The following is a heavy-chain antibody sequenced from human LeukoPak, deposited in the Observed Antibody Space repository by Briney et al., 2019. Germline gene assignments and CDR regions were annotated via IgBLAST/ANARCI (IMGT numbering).Heavy chain of an antibody. CDR3: AGDQLPIFDY. Sequence: PSETLSLTCAVYGGSFSDYYWSWIRQPPGKGLEWIGEINHSGSTNYNPSLKSRVTISVDTSKNQFSLKLSSVTAADTAVYYCAGDQLPIFDYWGQGTLVTVSS. CDR1: GGSFSDYY. D-gene: IGHD2-2*01. V-gene: IGHV4-34*01. CDR2: INHSGST. J-gene: IGHJ4*02.